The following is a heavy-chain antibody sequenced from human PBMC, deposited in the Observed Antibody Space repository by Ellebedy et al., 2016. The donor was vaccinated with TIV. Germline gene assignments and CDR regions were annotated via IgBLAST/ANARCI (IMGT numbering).Heavy chain of an antibody. CDR2: IFSAADGGET. J-gene: IGHJ4*02. D-gene: IGHD5-18*01. CDR3: SMRVGEGIQLWGGFDS. Sequence: PGGSLRLSCAASGFTVTTNYMNWVRQAPGKGLEWVSVIFSAADGGETHYADSVKGRFTISRDSSKNTLYLKMNSRRAEDTAVYFCSMRVGEGIQLWGGFDSWGQGTLVTVSS. V-gene: IGHV3-53*01. CDR1: GFTVTTNY.